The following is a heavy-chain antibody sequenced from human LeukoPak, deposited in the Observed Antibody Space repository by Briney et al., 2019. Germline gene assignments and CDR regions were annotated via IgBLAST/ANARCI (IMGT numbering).Heavy chain of an antibody. CDR1: GYTFSNYY. CDR2: INPCGGST. D-gene: IGHD3-22*01. J-gene: IGHJ4*02. CDR3: VRDDSSGPQVD. Sequence: GASVKVSCKASGYTFSNYYMHWVRQAPGQGLEWMGIINPCGGSTNYAQKFQGRVTMTRDTSTSTVYMDLSSLRSEDTAVYYCVRDDSSGPQVDWGQGTLVTVSS. V-gene: IGHV1-46*01.